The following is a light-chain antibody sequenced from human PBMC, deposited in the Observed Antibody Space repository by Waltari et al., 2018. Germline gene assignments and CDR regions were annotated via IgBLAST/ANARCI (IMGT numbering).Light chain of an antibody. CDR2: GAS. CDR1: QSVNRY. CDR3: QQYNNCPLFT. V-gene: IGKV3-15*01. Sequence: EIVMTQSPATLSVSPGERPTLSSRASQSVNRYFPWYQQKPGRAPRLLVYGASTSPTGSAVRFRFSGTGTEFDLTISSMQSQDYAVYSCQQYNNCPLFTFGQGTRLEIK. J-gene: IGKJ5*01.